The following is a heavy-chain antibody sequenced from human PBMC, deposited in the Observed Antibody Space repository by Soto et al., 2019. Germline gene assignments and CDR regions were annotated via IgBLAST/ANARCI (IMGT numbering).Heavy chain of an antibody. D-gene: IGHD3-3*01. CDR3: AKVMSRFLEWLPNDAFDI. CDR1: GFTFSSYA. Sequence: EVQLVESGGGLVKPGGSLRLSCAASGFTFSSYAMSWVRQAPGKGLEWVSAISGSGGSTYYADSVKGRFTISRDNSKNTLYLQMNSLSAEDTAVYYCAKVMSRFLEWLPNDAFDIWGQGTMVTVSS. J-gene: IGHJ3*02. CDR2: ISGSGGST. V-gene: IGHV3-23*04.